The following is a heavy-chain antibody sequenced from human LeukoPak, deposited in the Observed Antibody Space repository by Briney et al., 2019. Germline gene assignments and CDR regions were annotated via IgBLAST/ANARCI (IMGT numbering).Heavy chain of an antibody. CDR3: ARLVPAANPWFDP. J-gene: IGHJ5*02. V-gene: IGHV5-51*01. Sequence: GESLQISCKGSGYSFTSYWIGWVRQMPGKGLEWMGIIYPGDSDTRYSPSFQGQVTISADKSISTAYLQWSSLKASDTATYYCARLVPAANPWFDPWGQGTLVTVSS. CDR1: GYSFTSYW. CDR2: IYPGDSDT. D-gene: IGHD2-2*01.